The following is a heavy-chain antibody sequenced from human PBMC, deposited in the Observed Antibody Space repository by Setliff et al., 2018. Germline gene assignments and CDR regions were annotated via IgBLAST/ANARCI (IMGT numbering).Heavy chain of an antibody. D-gene: IGHD3-16*01. CDR1: GYSISSHY. V-gene: IGHV4-59*11. CDR3: ARLRGAFDY. J-gene: IGHJ4*02. Sequence: SETLSLTCAVSGYSISSHYWSWIRQPPGKRLEWIGYIYYSGSTNYNPSLESRVTISVDTSKNQFSLRLNSATAADTAVYYCARLRGAFDYWGQGTLVTVSS. CDR2: IYYSGST.